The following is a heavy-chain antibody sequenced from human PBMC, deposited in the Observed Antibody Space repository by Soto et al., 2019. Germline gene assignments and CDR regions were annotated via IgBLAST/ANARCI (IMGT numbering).Heavy chain of an antibody. CDR3: ARDYHSSGWYEYYFDY. D-gene: IGHD6-19*01. V-gene: IGHV3-7*01. CDR1: GFTFSSYW. CDR2: IKQDGSEK. Sequence: GGSLRLSCAASGFTFSSYWMSWVRQAPGKGLEWVANIKQDGSEKYYVDSVKGRFTISRDNAKNSLYLQMNSLRAEDTAVYYCARDYHSSGWYEYYFDYWGQGTLVTVSS. J-gene: IGHJ4*02.